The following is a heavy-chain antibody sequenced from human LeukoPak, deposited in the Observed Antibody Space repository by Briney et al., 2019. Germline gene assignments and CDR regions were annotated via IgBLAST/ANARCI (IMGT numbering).Heavy chain of an antibody. CDR2: IYYSGST. CDR3: ATALRYSDAFDI. D-gene: IGHD1-14*01. V-gene: IGHV4-31*03. Sequence: PSQTLSLTCSVSGGSISSGGYYWSWIRQHPGKGLEWIGYIYYSGSTYYNPSLKSRVTISVDTSKNQFSLKLSSVTAADTAVCYCATALRYSDAFDIWGQGTMVTVSS. J-gene: IGHJ3*02. CDR1: GGSISSGGYY.